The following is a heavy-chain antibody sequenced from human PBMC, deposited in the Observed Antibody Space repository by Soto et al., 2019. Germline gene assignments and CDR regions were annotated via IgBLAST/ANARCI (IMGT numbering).Heavy chain of an antibody. D-gene: IGHD2-15*01. V-gene: IGHV3-7*01. CDR1: GFTFSTYW. CDR2: IKQDGSET. J-gene: IGHJ4*02. CDR3: ARDRGYCSGGTCYSVLDY. Sequence: GGSLRLSCAASGFTFSTYWMNWVRQAPGKGLEWVANIKQDGSETYYVDSVKGRFTISRDNAKSSLYLQMNSLRAEDTAVYYCARDRGYCSGGTCYSVLDYWGQGTLVTVSS.